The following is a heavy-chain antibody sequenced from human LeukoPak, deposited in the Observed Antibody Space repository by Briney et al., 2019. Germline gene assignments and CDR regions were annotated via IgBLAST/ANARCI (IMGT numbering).Heavy chain of an antibody. V-gene: IGHV1-69*06. D-gene: IGHD3-10*01. Sequence: SVKVSCKASGGTFSSYAISWVRQAPGQGLEWMGRIIPIFGTANYAQKFQGRVTITADKSTSTAYMELSSLRSEDTAVYYCARDRGGTVRYYYYYMDVWGKGTTVTVAS. CDR3: ARDRGGTVRYYYYYMDV. CDR1: GGTFSSYA. CDR2: IIPIFGTA. J-gene: IGHJ6*03.